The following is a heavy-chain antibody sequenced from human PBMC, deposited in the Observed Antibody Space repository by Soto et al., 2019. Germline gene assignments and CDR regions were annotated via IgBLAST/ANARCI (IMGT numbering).Heavy chain of an antibody. J-gene: IGHJ6*03. CDR1: GYTFTRFG. V-gene: IGHV1-18*01. CDR2: ISPYNGNT. CDR3: AVRYCLIDVCLTPGVFDTDV. Sequence: QVQLVQSGTEVKKPGASVKVSCKASGYTFTRFGIIWGRQAPGQGLEWLEWISPYNGNTNYAQRFQDRATMTTDTSTSTAYMELRSPRSDDTAVYYCAVRYCLIDVCLTPGVFDTDVWGKGTTVVVSS. D-gene: IGHD2-8*01.